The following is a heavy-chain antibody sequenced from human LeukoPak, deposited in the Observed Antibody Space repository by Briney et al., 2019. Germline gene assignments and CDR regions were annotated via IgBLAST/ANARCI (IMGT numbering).Heavy chain of an antibody. CDR2: IIPIFDTA. CDR3: ATANRRRDGYNSGFWDY. CDR1: GGTFSSYA. D-gene: IGHD5-24*01. V-gene: IGHV1-69*13. Sequence: GASVKVSCKASGGTFSSYAISWVRQAPGQGLEWMGGIIPIFDTANYAQKFQGRVTITAAESTNTAYMELSSLRSEDTAVFYCATANRRRDGYNSGFWDYWGQGTLVTVSS. J-gene: IGHJ4*02.